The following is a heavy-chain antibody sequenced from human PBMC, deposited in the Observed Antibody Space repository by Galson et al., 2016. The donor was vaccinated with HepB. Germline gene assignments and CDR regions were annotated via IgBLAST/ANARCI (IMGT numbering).Heavy chain of an antibody. Sequence: SLRLSCAASGFIFNDYWMAWVRQAPGKGLEWVANMKEDESAKHYADSVKGRFTISRDNAKNALYLLMTGLRADDMAVYYCARDYLGSLDYWGQGALVTVSS. J-gene: IGHJ4*02. D-gene: IGHD2-15*01. CDR1: GFIFNDYW. CDR3: ARDYLGSLDY. CDR2: MKEDESAK. V-gene: IGHV3-7*04.